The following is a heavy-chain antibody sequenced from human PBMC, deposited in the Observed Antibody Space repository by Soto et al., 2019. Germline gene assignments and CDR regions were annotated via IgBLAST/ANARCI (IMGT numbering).Heavy chain of an antibody. V-gene: IGHV1-8*01. Sequence: QVQLVQSGAEVKKPGASVKVSCKATGYTFTTYDINWVRQATGQGLEWMGWMNPNSGDTGYAQKFEGRVTMTRDTSISTTKVGLSTLSANDTAVYYWERGSEWLRNYWRQGPLVTVTS. CDR3: ERGSEWLRNY. D-gene: IGHD5-12*01. CDR2: MNPNSGDT. CDR1: GYTFTTYD. J-gene: IGHJ4*02.